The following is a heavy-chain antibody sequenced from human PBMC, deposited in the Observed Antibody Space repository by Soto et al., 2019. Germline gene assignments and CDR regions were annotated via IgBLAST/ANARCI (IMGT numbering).Heavy chain of an antibody. CDR2: INVGDGNT. Sequence: SGQVSVKGSGYTFRTYDIVWVRQAPGQRLEWMGWINVGDGNTKYSQKFQGRVTITRDTSATTAYMELSSLRSDDTAVFYCTRGSVFDYWGQGTLVTVSS. D-gene: IGHD6-19*01. CDR3: TRGSVFDY. V-gene: IGHV1-3*01. CDR1: GYTFRTYD. J-gene: IGHJ4*02.